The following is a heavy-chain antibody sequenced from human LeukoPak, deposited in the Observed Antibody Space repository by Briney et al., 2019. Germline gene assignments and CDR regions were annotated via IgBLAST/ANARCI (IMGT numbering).Heavy chain of an antibody. Sequence: PGGSLRLSCAASGFTFSSYAMSWVRQAPGKGLEWVSAISGDGGSTYYADSVKGRFTISRDNSKNSLYLQMNSLRTEDTALYYCAKGPVGGTLVYYYGMDVWGQGTTVTVSS. CDR1: GFTFSSYA. D-gene: IGHD1-26*01. CDR3: AKGPVGGTLVYYYGMDV. CDR2: ISGDGGST. J-gene: IGHJ6*02. V-gene: IGHV3-43*02.